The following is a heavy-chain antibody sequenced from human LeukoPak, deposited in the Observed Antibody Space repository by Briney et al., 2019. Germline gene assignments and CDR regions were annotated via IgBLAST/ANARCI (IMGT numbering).Heavy chain of an antibody. J-gene: IGHJ4*02. CDR2: INHSGST. Sequence: SETLSLTCAVYGGSFSGYYWSWIRQPPGKGLEWIGEINHSGSTNYNPSLKSRVTIPVDTSKNQFSLKLSSVTAADTAVYYCARSRIVGASPPNYWGQGTLVTVSS. D-gene: IGHD1-26*01. CDR1: GGSFSGYY. CDR3: ARSRIVGASPPNY. V-gene: IGHV4-34*01.